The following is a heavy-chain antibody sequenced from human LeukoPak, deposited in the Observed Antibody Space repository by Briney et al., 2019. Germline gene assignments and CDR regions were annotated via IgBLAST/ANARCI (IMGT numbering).Heavy chain of an antibody. CDR1: GGSISSGDYY. Sequence: SETLSLTCTVSGGSISSGDYYWSWIRQPPGKGLEWIGYIYYSGSTNYNPSLKGRVTISVDTSKNQFSLKLSSVTAADTAVYYCASSYDYVWGSFDYWGQGTLVTVSS. CDR2: IYYSGST. D-gene: IGHD3-16*01. CDR3: ASSYDYVWGSFDY. V-gene: IGHV4-61*08. J-gene: IGHJ4*02.